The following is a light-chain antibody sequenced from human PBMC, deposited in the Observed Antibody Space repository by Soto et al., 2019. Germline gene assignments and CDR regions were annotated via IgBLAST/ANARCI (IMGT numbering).Light chain of an antibody. J-gene: IGKJ1*01. CDR1: QSVSTW. Sequence: IQMTQSPSTLSASEGGSVTVTCRASQSVSTWLAWYQPKPANAPKLLIPDATSFDSGVPSRFSGSGSGTEFTLTISSLQPDDFATYYRQQYQTWTFGQGTKVDIK. CDR2: DAT. CDR3: QQYQTWT. V-gene: IGKV1-5*01.